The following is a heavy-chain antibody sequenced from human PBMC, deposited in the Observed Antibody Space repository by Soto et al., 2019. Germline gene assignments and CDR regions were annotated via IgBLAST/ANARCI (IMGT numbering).Heavy chain of an antibody. J-gene: IGHJ3*01. CDR3: ARVMLADGAFDL. Sequence: QVQLVQSGAEVKKPGASVKVSCKASGYTFTSYYMHWVRQAPGQGLEWMGIINPSGGSTSYAQKFQGRVNMTRDTSTSTVYMELSSLRSEDTAVYCCARVMLADGAFDLWGQGTMVTVSS. CDR2: INPSGGST. D-gene: IGHD3-10*02. V-gene: IGHV1-46*01. CDR1: GYTFTSYY.